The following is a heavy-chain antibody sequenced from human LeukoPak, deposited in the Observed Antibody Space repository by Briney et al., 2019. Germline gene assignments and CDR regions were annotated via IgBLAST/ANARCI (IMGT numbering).Heavy chain of an antibody. V-gene: IGHV1-69*04. CDR2: IIPILGIA. Sequence: GASVKVSCKASGGTFSSYAISWVRQAPGQGLEWMGRIIPILGIANYAQKFQGRVTITADKSTSTAYMELSSLRSEDTAVYYCASSGPYYYDSSGYWKTFDYWGQGTLVTVSS. CDR1: GGTFSSYA. CDR3: ASSGPYYYDSSGYWKTFDY. J-gene: IGHJ4*02. D-gene: IGHD3-22*01.